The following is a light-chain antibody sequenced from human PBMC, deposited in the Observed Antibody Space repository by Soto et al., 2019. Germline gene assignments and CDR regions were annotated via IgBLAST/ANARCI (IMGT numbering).Light chain of an antibody. CDR1: SSDVGGYNY. CDR2: DVS. J-gene: IGLJ1*01. V-gene: IGLV2-14*01. CDR3: SSYTSSSTLV. Sequence: QSVLTQPASASGSPGQSITISCTGTSSDVGGYNYVSWYQQHPGKAPKLMIYDVSNRPSGVSNRFSGSKSGNTASLTISGLQAEDEADYYCSSYTSSSTLVFGTGTKAPS.